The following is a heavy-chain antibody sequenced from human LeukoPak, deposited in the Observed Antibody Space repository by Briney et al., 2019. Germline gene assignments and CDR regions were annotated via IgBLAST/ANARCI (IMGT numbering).Heavy chain of an antibody. CDR2: IYYSGST. Sequence: SETLSLTCTVSGGSISSGGYYWSWIRQHPGKGLEWIGYIYYSGSTYYNPSLKSRVTISVDTSKNQFSLKLSSVTAADTAVYYCASWWTRGRPYCSGGSCHPNWFDPWGQGTLVTVSS. J-gene: IGHJ5*02. V-gene: IGHV4-31*03. CDR1: GGSISSGGYY. CDR3: ASWWTRGRPYCSGGSCHPNWFDP. D-gene: IGHD2-15*01.